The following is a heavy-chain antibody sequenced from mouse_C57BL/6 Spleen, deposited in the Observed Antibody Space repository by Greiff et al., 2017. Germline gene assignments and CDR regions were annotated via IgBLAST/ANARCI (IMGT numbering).Heavy chain of an antibody. CDR1: GYAFSSYW. CDR2: IYPGGGDT. J-gene: IGHJ1*03. D-gene: IGHD1-1*01. CDR3: SIPPPYDDSSYWYFDV. V-gene: IGHV1-80*01. Sequence: VQRVESGAELVKPGASVKISCKASGYAFSSYWMHWVKQRPGKGLEWIGQIYPGGGDTNYNGKFKSKATLTADKSSSTAYMQLSSLTTKDSAVYFCSIPPPYDDSSYWYFDVWGTGTTVTVSS.